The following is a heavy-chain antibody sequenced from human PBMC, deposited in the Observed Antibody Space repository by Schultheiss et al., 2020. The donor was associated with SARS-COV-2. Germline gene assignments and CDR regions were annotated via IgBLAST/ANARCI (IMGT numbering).Heavy chain of an antibody. V-gene: IGHV4-34*11. CDR3: ARLMVDTAINWFDP. CDR1: GGSFSGYY. CDR2: IYYSGST. Sequence: SETLSLTCAVYGGSFSGYYWSWIRQPPGKGLEWIGYIYYSGSTNYNPSLTSRVTISVDTSKNQFSLKLSSVTAADTAVYYCARLMVDTAINWFDPWGQGTLVTVSS. D-gene: IGHD5-18*01. J-gene: IGHJ5*02.